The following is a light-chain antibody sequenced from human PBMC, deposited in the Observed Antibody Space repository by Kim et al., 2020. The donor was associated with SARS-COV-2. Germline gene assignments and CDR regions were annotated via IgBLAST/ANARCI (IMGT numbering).Light chain of an antibody. CDR1: RSDVGGYNY. CDR3: CSYAGSYTVV. J-gene: IGLJ2*01. CDR2: DVS. V-gene: IGLV2-11*01. Sequence: QSALTQPRSVSGSPGQSVTISCTGTRSDVGGYNYVSWYQQHPDKAPKLMIYDVSKRPSGVPDRFSGSKSGNTASLTISGLQAEDEADYYCCSYAGSYTVVFGGGTQLTVL.